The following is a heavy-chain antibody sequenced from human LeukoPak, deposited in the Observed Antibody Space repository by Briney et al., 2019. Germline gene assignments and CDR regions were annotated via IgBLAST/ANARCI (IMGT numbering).Heavy chain of an antibody. V-gene: IGHV4-4*02. CDR1: GGSISSSIW. CDR3: ARISYGSGSYLAFDI. CDR2: IYHSGSI. Sequence: SETLSLTCAVSGGSISSSIWWSWVRQPPGKGLKWIGEIYHSGSIYYNLSLKSRVTISVDTSKNQFSLKLSSVTAADTAVYYCARISYGSGSYLAFDIWGQGTMVTVSS. J-gene: IGHJ3*02. D-gene: IGHD3-10*01.